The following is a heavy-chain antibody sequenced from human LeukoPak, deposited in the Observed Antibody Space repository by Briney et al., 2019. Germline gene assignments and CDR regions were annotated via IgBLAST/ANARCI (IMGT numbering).Heavy chain of an antibody. CDR2: IIPIFGTA. Sequence: SVKVSCKASGGTFSSYAISWVRQAPGQGLEWMGGIIPIFGTANYAQKFQGRVTITADESTSTAYMELSSLRSEDTAVYYCARAISKFHRYDFWSGYHYYYYYYMDVWGKGTTVTVSS. J-gene: IGHJ6*03. CDR1: GGTFSSYA. V-gene: IGHV1-69*13. CDR3: ARAISKFHRYDFWSGYHYYYYYYMDV. D-gene: IGHD3-3*01.